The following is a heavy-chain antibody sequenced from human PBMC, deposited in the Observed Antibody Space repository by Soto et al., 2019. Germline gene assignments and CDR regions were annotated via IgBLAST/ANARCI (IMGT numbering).Heavy chain of an antibody. CDR3: ARALLGYCSGGSCYTNFDY. D-gene: IGHD2-15*01. J-gene: IGHJ4*02. CDR2: IIPILGIA. Sequence: QVQLVQSGAEVKKPGSSVKVSCKASGGTFSSYTISWVRQAPGQGLEWMGRIIPILGIANYAQKFQGRVTITADKSTSRAYMELSSLRSEDTAVYYCARALLGYCSGGSCYTNFDYWGQGTLVTVSS. CDR1: GGTFSSYT. V-gene: IGHV1-69*02.